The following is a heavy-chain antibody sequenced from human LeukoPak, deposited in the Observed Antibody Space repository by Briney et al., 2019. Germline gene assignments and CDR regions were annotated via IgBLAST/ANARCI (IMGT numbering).Heavy chain of an antibody. V-gene: IGHV3-30*18. CDR2: ISYDGSNK. CDR1: GFTFSSYG. J-gene: IGHJ6*02. Sequence: PGGSLRLSCAASGFTFSSYGMPWVRQAPGKGLEWVAVISYDGSNKYYADSVKGRFTISRDNFKNTLYLQMNSLRAEDTAVYYCAKAVGSYDFWSGYRYGMDVWGQGTTVTVSS. CDR3: AKAVGSYDFWSGYRYGMDV. D-gene: IGHD3-3*01.